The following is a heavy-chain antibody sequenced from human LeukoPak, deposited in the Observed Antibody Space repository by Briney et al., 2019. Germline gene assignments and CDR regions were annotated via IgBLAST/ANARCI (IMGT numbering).Heavy chain of an antibody. CDR2: INPNSGGT. D-gene: IGHD3-16*02. J-gene: IGHJ4*02. Sequence: ASVKVSCKASGYTFSGYYMHWVRQAPGQGLEWMGWINPNSGGTNYAQKFQGRVTMTRDTSIITAYMELSRLRSDDTAVYYCARVLQDDYLWGTYRPFDYWGQGTLVTVSS. V-gene: IGHV1-2*02. CDR1: GYTFSGYY. CDR3: ARVLQDDYLWGTYRPFDY.